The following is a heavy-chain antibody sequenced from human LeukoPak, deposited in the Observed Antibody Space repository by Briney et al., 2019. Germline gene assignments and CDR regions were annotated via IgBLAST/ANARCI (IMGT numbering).Heavy chain of an antibody. V-gene: IGHV3-9*01. CDR2: ISWNSGSI. CDR1: GFTFDDYA. D-gene: IGHD3-9*01. Sequence: GGSLRLSCAASGFTFDDYAMHWVRQAPGKGLEWVSGISWNSGSIGYADSVKGRFTISRDNAKNSLYLQMNSLIAEDTALYYCAKDMGALYYDILTGVYFDYWGQGTLVTVSS. J-gene: IGHJ4*02. CDR3: AKDMGALYYDILTGVYFDY.